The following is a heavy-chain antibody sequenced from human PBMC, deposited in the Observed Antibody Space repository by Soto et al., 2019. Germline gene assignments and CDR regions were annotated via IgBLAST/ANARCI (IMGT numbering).Heavy chain of an antibody. CDR1: GFTFSFHS. Sequence: GRSLRLSCAASGFTFSFHSMSLVRQAPGKGLEWVAAISGSGGSTYYADPVKGRFTISRDNSKNTLYLQMNSLRAEDTAVFYCAKVLYTSGWPAKFDYWGQGTQVTVSS. J-gene: IGHJ4*02. CDR3: AKVLYTSGWPAKFDY. V-gene: IGHV3-23*01. D-gene: IGHD6-19*01. CDR2: ISGSGGST.